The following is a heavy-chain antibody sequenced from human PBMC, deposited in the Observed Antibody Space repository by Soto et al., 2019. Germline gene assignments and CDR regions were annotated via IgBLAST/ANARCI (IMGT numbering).Heavy chain of an antibody. CDR1: RFFFGDYA. D-gene: IGHD3-22*01. Sequence: GGSLRLSCAASRFFFGDYAFHWVRQVPGKGLEWVSSISSSSSYIYYADSVKGRFTISRDNAKNSLYLQMNSLRAEDTAVYYCARGDLITMIVVVITTSPGRYGMDVWGQGTTVTVSS. CDR3: ARGDLITMIVVVITTSPGRYGMDV. CDR2: ISSSSSYI. J-gene: IGHJ6*02. V-gene: IGHV3-21*01.